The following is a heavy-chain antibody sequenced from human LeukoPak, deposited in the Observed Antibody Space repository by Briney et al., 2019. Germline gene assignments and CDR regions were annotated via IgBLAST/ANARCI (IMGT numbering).Heavy chain of an antibody. V-gene: IGHV4-39*07. Sequence: PSETLSLTCTVSGGSISSSSYYWGWIRQPPGKGLEWIGSIYYSGSTYYNPSLKSRVTISVDTSKNQFSLKLSSVTAADTAVYYCARVLASWNQMDYWGQGTLVTVSS. D-gene: IGHD1-14*01. J-gene: IGHJ4*02. CDR3: ARVLASWNQMDY. CDR1: GGSISSSSYY. CDR2: IYYSGST.